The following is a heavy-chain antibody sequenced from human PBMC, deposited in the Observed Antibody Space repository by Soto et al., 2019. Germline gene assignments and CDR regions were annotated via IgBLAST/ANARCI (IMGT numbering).Heavy chain of an antibody. J-gene: IGHJ6*02. Sequence: GGSLRLSCAASGFTFSSYGMHWVRQAPGKGLEWVAVVSYDGSNKYYADSVKGRFTISRDNSKNTLYLQMNSLRAEDTAVYYCARDLGVPPYYYYYYGMDVWGQGTTVTVSS. CDR3: ARDLGVPPYYYYYYGMDV. CDR2: VSYDGSNK. V-gene: IGHV3-30*19. CDR1: GFTFSSYG. D-gene: IGHD2-8*01.